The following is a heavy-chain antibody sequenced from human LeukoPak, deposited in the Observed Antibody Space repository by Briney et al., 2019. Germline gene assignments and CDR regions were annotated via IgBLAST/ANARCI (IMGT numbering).Heavy chain of an antibody. J-gene: IGHJ6*03. V-gene: IGHV1-18*01. Sequence: ASVKVSCKASGYTFTNFGISWVRQAPGQGLEWMGWISAYNGNTNYAQKVQDRVTMTTDRSTSTAYMELRSLRSDDTAVYYCARDSEEDWLTHNYYYYMDVWGKGTTVTVPS. CDR1: GYTFTNFG. CDR2: ISAYNGNT. CDR3: ARDSEEDWLTHNYYYYMDV. D-gene: IGHD6-19*01.